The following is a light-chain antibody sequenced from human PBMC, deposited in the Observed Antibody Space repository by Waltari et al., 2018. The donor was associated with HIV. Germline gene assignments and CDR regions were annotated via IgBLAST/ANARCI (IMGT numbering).Light chain of an antibody. CDR3: SSYAGSNRFVV. J-gene: IGLJ2*01. CDR1: SSDLGAYNF. V-gene: IGLV2-8*01. Sequence: QSALTQPPSAPGSPGQSVAISCTGTSSDLGAYNFVSWYRQQPGSAPKLIIFEVTKRPTGVPDRFSGSKSGNTASLTVSGLLPEDDADYYCSSYAGSNRFVVFGGGTRLTVL. CDR2: EVT.